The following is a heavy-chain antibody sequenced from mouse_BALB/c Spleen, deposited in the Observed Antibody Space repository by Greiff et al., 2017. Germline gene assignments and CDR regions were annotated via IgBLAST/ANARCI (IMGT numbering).Heavy chain of an antibody. CDR1: GFSLTSYG. CDR2: IWAGGST. D-gene: IGHD2-2*01. V-gene: IGHV2-9*02. Sequence: QVQLKESGPGLVAPSQSLSITCTVSGFSLTSYGVHWVRQPPGKGLEWLGVIWAGGSTNYNSALMSRLSISTDNSKSQVFLKMNSLQTDDTAMYYCAGDMGLPSYAMDYWGQGTSVTVSS. CDR3: AGDMGLPSYAMDY. J-gene: IGHJ4*01.